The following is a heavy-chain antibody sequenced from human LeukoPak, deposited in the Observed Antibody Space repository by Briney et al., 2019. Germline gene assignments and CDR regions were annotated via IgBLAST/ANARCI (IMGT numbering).Heavy chain of an antibody. CDR1: GGSFSGYH. V-gene: IGHV4-34*01. J-gene: IGHJ4*02. D-gene: IGHD3-10*01. Sequence: SETLSLTCAVYGGSFSGYHWSWIRQPPGKGLEWIGEINHSGSTNYNPSLKSRVTISVDTSKNQFSLKLSSVTAADTAVYYCALGRTHYYGSGSYYDYWGQGTLVTVSS. CDR3: ALGRTHYYGSGSYYDY. CDR2: INHSGST.